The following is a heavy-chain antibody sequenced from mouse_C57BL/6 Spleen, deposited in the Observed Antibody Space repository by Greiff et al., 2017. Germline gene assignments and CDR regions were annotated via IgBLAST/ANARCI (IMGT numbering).Heavy chain of an antibody. CDR1: GYTFTSYW. Sequence: LQQPGAELVKPGASVKLSCKASGYTFTSYWMHWVKQRPGQGLEWIGMIHPNSGSTNYNEKFKSKATLTVDKSSSTAYMQLSSLTSEDSAVYYCARQVPLYALDYWGQGTSVTVSS. V-gene: IGHV1-64*01. J-gene: IGHJ4*01. CDR3: ARQVPLYALDY. D-gene: IGHD2-14*01. CDR2: IHPNSGST.